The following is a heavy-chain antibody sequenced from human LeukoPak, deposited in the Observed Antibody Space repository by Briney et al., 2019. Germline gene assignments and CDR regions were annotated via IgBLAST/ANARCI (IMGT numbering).Heavy chain of an antibody. CDR1: GFTFTSSA. D-gene: IGHD1-1*01. CDR2: IVVGSGNT. J-gene: IGHJ4*02. V-gene: IGHV1-58*02. CDR3: ARVIPERDPHYDY. Sequence: SVKVSCKASGFTFTSSAMQWVRQARGQRLEWIGWIVVGSGNTNYAQKFQERVTITRDMSTSTAYMELRSLRSDDTAVYYCARVIPERDPHYDYWGQGTLVTVSS.